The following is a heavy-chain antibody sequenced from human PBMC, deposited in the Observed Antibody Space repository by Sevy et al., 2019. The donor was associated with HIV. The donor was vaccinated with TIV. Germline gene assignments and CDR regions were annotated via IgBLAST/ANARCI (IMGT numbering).Heavy chain of an antibody. D-gene: IGHD2-8*01. CDR3: ARVGGYCTNGVCYPILNHFDY. J-gene: IGHJ4*02. CDR1: GFTFSDYY. CDR2: ISSSGSTI. V-gene: IGHV3-11*01. Sequence: GGSLRLSCAASGFTFSDYYMSWIRQAPGKGLEWVSYISSSGSTIYYADSVKGRFTISRDNAKNSLYLQMNSLRAEDTAVYYCARVGGYCTNGVCYPILNHFDYWGQGTLVTVSS.